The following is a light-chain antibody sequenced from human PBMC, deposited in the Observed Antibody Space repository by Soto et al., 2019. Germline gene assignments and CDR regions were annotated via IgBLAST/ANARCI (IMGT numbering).Light chain of an antibody. CDR1: TSNIGSQT. V-gene: IGLV1-44*01. CDR3: SSYTSSSTPDV. Sequence: QSVLTQPPSASGTPGQRVSISCSGSTSNIGSQTVNWYQRLPGTAPKLLIYIDNQRPSGVPDRFSGSKSGTSASLAISGLQADDEADYYCSSYTSSSTPDVFGGGTKLTVL. CDR2: IDN. J-gene: IGLJ2*01.